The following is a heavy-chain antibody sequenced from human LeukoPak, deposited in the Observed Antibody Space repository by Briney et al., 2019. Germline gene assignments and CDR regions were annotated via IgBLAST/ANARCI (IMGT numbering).Heavy chain of an antibody. CDR1: GFTFSSYS. D-gene: IGHD3-10*01. CDR2: ISSISSTI. V-gene: IGHV3-48*02. CDR3: ARDGYYGSGSQSGYYGMDV. J-gene: IGHJ6*02. Sequence: GGSLRLSCAASGFTFSSYSMNWVRQAPGKGLEWVSYISSISSTIYYADSVKGRFTISRDNAKNSLYLQMNSLRDEDTAVYYCARDGYYGSGSQSGYYGMDVWGQGTTVTVSS.